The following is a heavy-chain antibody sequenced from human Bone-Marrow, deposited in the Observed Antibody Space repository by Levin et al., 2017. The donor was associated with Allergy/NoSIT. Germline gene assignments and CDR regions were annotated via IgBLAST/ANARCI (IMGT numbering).Heavy chain of an antibody. D-gene: IGHD6-13*01. CDR1: GGSFSGYY. J-gene: IGHJ4*02. CDR2: INHSGST. V-gene: IGHV4-34*01. Sequence: SETLSLTCAVYGGSFSGYYWSWIRQPPGKGLEWIGEINHSGSTNYNPSLKSRVTISVDTSKNQFSLKLSSVTAADTAVYYCASQAAGDYWGQGTLVTVSS. CDR3: ASQAAGDY.